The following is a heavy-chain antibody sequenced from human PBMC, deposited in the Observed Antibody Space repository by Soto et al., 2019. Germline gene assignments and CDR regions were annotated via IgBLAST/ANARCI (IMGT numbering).Heavy chain of an antibody. J-gene: IGHJ4*02. CDR3: ATRPPWQSPFDY. CDR1: GYTLTELS. CDR2: FDPEDGET. V-gene: IGHV1-24*01. Sequence: GESLKISCKVSGYTLTELSMHWVRQAPGKGLEWMGGFDPEDGETIYAQKFQGRVTMTEDTSTDKAYMGLGSLRSEDTAVYYCATRPPWQSPFDYWGQGTLVTVSS. D-gene: IGHD6-19*01.